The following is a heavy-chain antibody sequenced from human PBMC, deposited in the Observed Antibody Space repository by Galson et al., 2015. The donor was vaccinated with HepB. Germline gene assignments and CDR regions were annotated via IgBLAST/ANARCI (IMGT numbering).Heavy chain of an antibody. CDR1: GFTFSSYW. CDR2: IKQDGSEK. CDR3: ARVAGVVVTKPGFDY. J-gene: IGHJ4*02. Sequence: SLRLSCAASGFTFSSYWMSWVRQAPGKGLEWVANIKQDGSEKYYVDSVKGRFTISRDNAKNSLYLQMNSLRAEDTAVYYCARVAGVVVTKPGFDYWGQGTLVTVSP. V-gene: IGHV3-7*03. D-gene: IGHD2-15*01.